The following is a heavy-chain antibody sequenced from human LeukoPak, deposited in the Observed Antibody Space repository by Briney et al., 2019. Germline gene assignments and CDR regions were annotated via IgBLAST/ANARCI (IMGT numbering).Heavy chain of an antibody. D-gene: IGHD3-22*01. CDR2: ITAPGDAT. Sequence: GGSLRLSCATSGFNFNSNAMTWVRQAPGKGLECVSAITAPGDATYYADSVKGRFTISRDDSKNTLYLQMNSLRAEDTAVYYCAKVMRHYYDSSGYLDYWGQGTLVTVSS. CDR3: AKVMRHYYDSSGYLDY. J-gene: IGHJ4*02. CDR1: GFNFNSNA. V-gene: IGHV3-23*01.